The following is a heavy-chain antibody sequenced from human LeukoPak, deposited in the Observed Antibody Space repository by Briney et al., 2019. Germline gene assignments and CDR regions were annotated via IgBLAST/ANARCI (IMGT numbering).Heavy chain of an antibody. V-gene: IGHV3-74*03. Sequence: GGSLRLSCAASGLTFSSYWMHWVRQAPGKGLVWVSRINDDGSKTTYADSVKGRFTISRDNAKNTLYLQMNSLRAEDTAVYYCARAREYGDYVSAFDIWGQGTMVAVSS. CDR1: GLTFSSYW. CDR2: INDDGSKT. CDR3: ARAREYGDYVSAFDI. J-gene: IGHJ3*02. D-gene: IGHD4-17*01.